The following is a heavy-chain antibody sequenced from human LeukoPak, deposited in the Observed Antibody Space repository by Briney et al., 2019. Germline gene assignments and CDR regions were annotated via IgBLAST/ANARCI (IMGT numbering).Heavy chain of an antibody. CDR1: GSLDIYY. V-gene: IGHV4-34*01. CDR3: AAYGGDWNFDS. CDR2: ITYRRNA. J-gene: IGHJ4*02. D-gene: IGHD2-21*01. Sequence: SSETLSLTCAVYGSLDIYYFMFVRQPPGKGLQWLGEITYRRNADYNPSLKSRLTISIDVPQRQISLQLRSVTAADTAVYYCAAYGGDWNFDSWGQGTLVTVSS.